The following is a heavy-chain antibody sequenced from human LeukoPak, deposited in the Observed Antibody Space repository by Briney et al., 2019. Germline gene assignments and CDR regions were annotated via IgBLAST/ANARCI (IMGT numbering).Heavy chain of an antibody. Sequence: PGGSLKLSCAASGFTFSGSAMHWVRQASGKGLEWVGRIRSKANSYATAYAASVKGRFTISRDDSKNTAYLQMNSLKTEDTAVYYCTSEYTSSCHYWGQGTLVTVSS. CDR1: GFTFSGSA. J-gene: IGHJ4*02. CDR2: IRSKANSYAT. D-gene: IGHD6-6*01. CDR3: TSEYTSSCHY. V-gene: IGHV3-73*01.